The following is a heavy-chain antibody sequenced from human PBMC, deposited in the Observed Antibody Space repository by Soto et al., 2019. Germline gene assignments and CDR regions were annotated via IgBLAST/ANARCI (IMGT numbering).Heavy chain of an antibody. V-gene: IGHV2-5*02. D-gene: IGHD6-19*01. CDR2: LYWDDDK. Sequence: QITLKESGPTLVKPTQTLTLTCTFSGFSLNTNAVGVAWIRQPPGKALEWLALLYWDDDKRYRPSLKSRLTTTTDTSKNQVVLTMTNMDPDDTATYYCAHRRVRDSSGENFDSWGQGTLVTVSS. J-gene: IGHJ4*02. CDR3: AHRRVRDSSGENFDS. CDR1: GFSLNTNAVG.